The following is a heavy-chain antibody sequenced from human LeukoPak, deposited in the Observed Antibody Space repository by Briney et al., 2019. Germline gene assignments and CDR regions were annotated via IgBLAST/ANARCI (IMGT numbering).Heavy chain of an antibody. V-gene: IGHV1-18*01. D-gene: IGHD5-18*01. Sequence: ASVKVSCKASGYTFTSYGISWVRQAPGQGLEWMGWISAYNGSTNYAQKLQGRVTMTTDTSTSTAYMELRSLRSDDTAVYYCARDLELWYPVGYWGQGTLVTVSS. CDR3: ARDLELWYPVGY. CDR1: GYTFTSYG. J-gene: IGHJ4*02. CDR2: ISAYNGST.